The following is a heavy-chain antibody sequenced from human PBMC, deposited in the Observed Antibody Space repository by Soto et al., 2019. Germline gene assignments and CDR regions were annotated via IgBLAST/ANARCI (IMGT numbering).Heavy chain of an antibody. CDR1: GFTFSSYA. Sequence: QVQLVESGGGVVQPGRSLRLSCAASGFTFSSYAMHWVRQAPGKGLEWVAVISYDGSNKYYADSVKGRFTISRDNSKNTLCLQMNSLRAEDTAVYYCARDMYYDFWSGYYSPLDYYYYGMDVWGQGTTVTVSS. D-gene: IGHD3-3*01. CDR3: ARDMYYDFWSGYYSPLDYYYYGMDV. J-gene: IGHJ6*02. CDR2: ISYDGSNK. V-gene: IGHV3-30-3*01.